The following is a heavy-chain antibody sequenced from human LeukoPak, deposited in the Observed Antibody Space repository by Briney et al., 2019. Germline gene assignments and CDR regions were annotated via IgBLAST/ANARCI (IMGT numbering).Heavy chain of an antibody. V-gene: IGHV3-48*04. CDR1: GFTFSSYS. Sequence: GGSLRLSCAASGFTFSSYSMNWVRQAPGKVLEWVSYITSSSSSTIYYADSVKGRFTISRDNAKNSLYLQMNSLRAEDTAVYYCARAAGYDILTGYAYYYYMDVWGKGTTVTISS. D-gene: IGHD3-9*01. CDR2: ITSSSSSTI. CDR3: ARAAGYDILTGYAYYYYMDV. J-gene: IGHJ6*03.